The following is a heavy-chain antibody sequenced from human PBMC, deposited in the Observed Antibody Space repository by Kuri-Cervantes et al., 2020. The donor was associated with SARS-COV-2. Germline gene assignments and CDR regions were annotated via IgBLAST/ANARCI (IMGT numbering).Heavy chain of an antibody. Sequence: GGSLRLSCAASGFTFSSYWMSWVRQAPGKGLEWVANIKQDGSEKYYVDSVKGRFTISRDNSKSTLYLQMNSLRAEDTAVYYCAKVSRLESNWGQGTLVTVSS. D-gene: IGHD1-1*01. CDR1: GFTFSSYW. J-gene: IGHJ4*02. V-gene: IGHV3-7*01. CDR3: AKVSRLESN. CDR2: IKQDGSEK.